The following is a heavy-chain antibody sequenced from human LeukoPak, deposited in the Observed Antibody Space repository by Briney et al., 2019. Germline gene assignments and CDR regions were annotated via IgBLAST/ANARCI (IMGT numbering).Heavy chain of an antibody. CDR2: MNPNSGNT. CDR1: GYTFTSYD. V-gene: IGHV1-8*03. CDR3: ARARSSSEYQLLYYYYYMDV. D-gene: IGHD2-2*01. Sequence: ASVKVSCKASGYTFTSYDINWVRQATGQGLEWMGWMNPNSGNTGYAQKFQGRVTITRNTSISTAYMELSSLRSEDTAVYYCARARSSSEYQLLYYYYYMDVWGKGTTATVSS. J-gene: IGHJ6*03.